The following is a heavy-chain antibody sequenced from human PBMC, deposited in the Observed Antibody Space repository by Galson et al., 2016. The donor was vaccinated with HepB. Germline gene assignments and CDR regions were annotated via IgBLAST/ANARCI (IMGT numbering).Heavy chain of an antibody. V-gene: IGHV1-46*01. CDR2: INPSRGVT. D-gene: IGHD6-6*01. CDR3: ARARKAVAARRKDYYDNGMDV. J-gene: IGHJ6*02. CDR1: GYSFTAFH. Sequence: SVKVSCKASGYSFTAFHMNWVRRAPGQGLEWMGIINPSRGVTVYTPSLQGRVAFTTDTSTRTIYMHLSRLRSEDTAIYYCARARKAVAARRKDYYDNGMDVWGQGTPVTVSS.